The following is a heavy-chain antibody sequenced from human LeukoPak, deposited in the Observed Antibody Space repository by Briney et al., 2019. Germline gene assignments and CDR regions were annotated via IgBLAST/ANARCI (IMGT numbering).Heavy chain of an antibody. V-gene: IGHV3-23*01. J-gene: IGHJ5*02. CDR3: AKDVTYYFGLGSNPNWFDP. CDR1: GFTFSSYA. D-gene: IGHD3-10*01. Sequence: PGGSLRLSCAASGFTFSSYAMSWVRQTPGKGLEWVSGISGSDASTYYTDSVKGRFTISRDNSKNTLYLHMNSLRAEDTAVYYCAKDVTYYFGLGSNPNWFDPWGQGTLVTVSS. CDR2: ISGSDAST.